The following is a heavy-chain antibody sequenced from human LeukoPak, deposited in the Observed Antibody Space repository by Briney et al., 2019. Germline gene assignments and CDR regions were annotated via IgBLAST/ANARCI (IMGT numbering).Heavy chain of an antibody. V-gene: IGHV4-59*01. J-gene: IGHJ6*03. CDR1: GGPISTYY. Sequence: SETLSLTCTVSGGPISTYYWSWIRQSPGKELEWIGYIYYTGSTSYNPSLKSRVAISVDTSKNQFSLKLSSVTAADTAVYYCARATSWSYYYMDILAEGTTVTVSS. CDR2: IYYTGST. CDR3: ARATSWSYYYMDI.